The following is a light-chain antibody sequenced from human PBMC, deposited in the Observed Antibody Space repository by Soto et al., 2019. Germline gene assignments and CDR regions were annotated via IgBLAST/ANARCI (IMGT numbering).Light chain of an antibody. CDR2: EVT. V-gene: IGLV2-14*01. CDR1: GSDVGGYDY. Sequence: QSGLTQPASVSGSPGQSITISCPGTGSDVGGYDYVSWYQHHPGKAPKVMIYEVTNRPSGVSNRFSGSKSGNTASLTISGLLAEDEADYYCSSYTSSSTYVFGTGTKVTVL. CDR3: SSYTSSSTYV. J-gene: IGLJ1*01.